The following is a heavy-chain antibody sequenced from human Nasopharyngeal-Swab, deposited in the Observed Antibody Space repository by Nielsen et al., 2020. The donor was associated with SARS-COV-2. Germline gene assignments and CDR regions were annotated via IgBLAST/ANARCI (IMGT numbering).Heavy chain of an antibody. V-gene: IGHV3-7*03. Sequence: WGSLRLTCADSGFTFRRDWLSWVRQAPGKGLEWVANIKQDGSETYYVDSVKGRFTISRDNAKNSLYLQMNSLRAEDTAVYYCARDLGHSGYDLYDYWGQGTLVTVSS. CDR1: GFTFRRDW. CDR3: ARDLGHSGYDLYDY. D-gene: IGHD5-12*01. J-gene: IGHJ4*02. CDR2: IKQDGSET.